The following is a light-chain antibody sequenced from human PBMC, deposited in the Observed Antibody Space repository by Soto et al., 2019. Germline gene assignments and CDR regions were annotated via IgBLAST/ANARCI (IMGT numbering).Light chain of an antibody. CDR3: QHYHTWPLA. J-gene: IGKJ4*01. Sequence: EILMTQSPATVSVSPGERATLSCRASQNVINSVAWYQQKPVQAPRLLIYGASSRATGTPARISGSGSGTAFTLTISSAQSEDFAVYYCQHYHTWPLAFGGGTKVESK. CDR2: GAS. V-gene: IGKV3-15*01. CDR1: QNVINS.